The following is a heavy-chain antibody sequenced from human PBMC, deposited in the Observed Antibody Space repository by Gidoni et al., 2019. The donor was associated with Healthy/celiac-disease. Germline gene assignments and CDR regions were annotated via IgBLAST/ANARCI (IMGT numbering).Heavy chain of an antibody. CDR2: RWYDGSNK. J-gene: IGHJ4*02. CDR1: GFTFSSYG. D-gene: IGHD6-13*01. Sequence: QVPLVESGGGVVQPGRSLRLSCAASGFTFSSYGMHWVRQAPGKGLEWVAVRWYDGSNKYYADSVKGRFTISRDNSKNTLYLQMNSLRAEDTAVYYCARDWGSLGYSSSWIYWGQGTLVTVSS. CDR3: ARDWGSLGYSSSWIY. V-gene: IGHV3-33*01.